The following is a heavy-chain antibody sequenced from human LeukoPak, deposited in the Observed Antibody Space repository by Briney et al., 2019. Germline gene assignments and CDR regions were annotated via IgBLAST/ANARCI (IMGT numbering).Heavy chain of an antibody. V-gene: IGHV5-51*01. CDR2: IYPGDSDT. Sequence: GESLRISCKGSGYSFTSYWIGWVRQMPGKGLEWMGIIYPGDSDTRYSPSFQGQVTISADKSISTAYLQWSSLKASDTAMYYCVRLGIVATDPLDYWGQGTLVTVSS. D-gene: IGHD5-12*01. J-gene: IGHJ4*02. CDR1: GYSFTSYW. CDR3: VRLGIVATDPLDY.